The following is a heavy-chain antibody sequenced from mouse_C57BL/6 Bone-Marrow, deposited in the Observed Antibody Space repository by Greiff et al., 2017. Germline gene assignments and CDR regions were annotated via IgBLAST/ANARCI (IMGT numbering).Heavy chain of an antibody. CDR2: IHPNSGST. V-gene: IGHV1-64*01. CDR1: GYTFTSYW. Sequence: QVQLQQPGAELVKPGASVKLSCKASGYTFTSYWMHWVKQRPGQGLEWIGMIHPNSGSTNYNEKFKGKATLTSDTSSSTAYMQLSSLTSEDSAIYFCARKDYEGYWGQGTTLTVSS. J-gene: IGHJ2*01. CDR3: ARKDYEGY. D-gene: IGHD2-4*01.